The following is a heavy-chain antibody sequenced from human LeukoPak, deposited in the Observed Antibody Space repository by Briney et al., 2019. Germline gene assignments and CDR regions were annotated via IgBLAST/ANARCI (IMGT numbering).Heavy chain of an antibody. J-gene: IGHJ4*02. V-gene: IGHV1-69*13. Sequence: VKPSCKASGFSFSNYGFTWARQAPGQGLQWMGGIIPILRTANYAQKFQGRVTITADESTSTAYMELTSLTSEDTAVYYCASHRESTGWFVNFWGQGTLVTVSA. D-gene: IGHD6-19*01. CDR3: ASHRESTGWFVNF. CDR2: IIPILRTA. CDR1: GFSFSNYG.